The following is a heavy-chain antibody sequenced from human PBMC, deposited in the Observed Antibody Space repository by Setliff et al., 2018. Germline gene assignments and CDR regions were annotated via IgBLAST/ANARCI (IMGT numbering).Heavy chain of an antibody. CDR1: GGSFSNYA. Sequence: GASVKVSCKASGGSFSNYAIIWVRQAPGQGPEWMGGIIPIYGSTNNAEKFQGRVTFSADESMSTVYMELSSLTSADTALYYCARDALCDSNDRNSYYGNWLDPWGQGTLVTSPQ. V-gene: IGHV1-69*13. CDR2: IIPIYGST. D-gene: IGHD3-22*01. CDR3: ARDALCDSNDRNSYYGNWLDP. J-gene: IGHJ5*02.